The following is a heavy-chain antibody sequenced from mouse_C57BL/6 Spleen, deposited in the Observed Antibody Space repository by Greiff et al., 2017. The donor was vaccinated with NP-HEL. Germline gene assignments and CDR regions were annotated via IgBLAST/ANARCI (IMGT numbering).Heavy chain of an antibody. V-gene: IGHV1-81*01. CDR3: AREDYGRNYFDD. D-gene: IGHD1-1*01. CDR1: GYTFTSYG. J-gene: IGHJ2*01. Sequence: VQLQQSGAELARPGASVKLSCKASGYTFTSYGISWVKQRTGQGLEWIGEIYPRSGNTYYNEKFKGKATLTADKSSSTAYMELRSLTSEDSAVDFCAREDYGRNYFDDWGKGTTLTVSS. CDR2: IYPRSGNT.